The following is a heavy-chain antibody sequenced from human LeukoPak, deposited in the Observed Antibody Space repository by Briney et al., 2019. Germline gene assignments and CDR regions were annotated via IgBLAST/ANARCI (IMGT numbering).Heavy chain of an antibody. J-gene: IGHJ4*02. Sequence: GGSLRLSCAASGFTFSSYGMHWVRQAPGKGLEWGAVISYDGSNKYYADSVKGRFTISRDNSKNTLYLQMNSLRAEDTAVYYCAKDLDIAVAAADFDYWGQGTLVTVSS. CDR2: ISYDGSNK. CDR1: GFTFSSYG. D-gene: IGHD6-19*01. CDR3: AKDLDIAVAAADFDY. V-gene: IGHV3-30*18.